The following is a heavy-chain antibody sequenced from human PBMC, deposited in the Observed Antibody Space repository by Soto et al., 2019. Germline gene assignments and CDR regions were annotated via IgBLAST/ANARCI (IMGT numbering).Heavy chain of an antibody. CDR3: ARDGNYYDSSGYYNWFDP. Sequence: SETLSLTCTVSGGSISSYYWSWIRQPPGNGLEWIGYIYYSGSTNYNPSLKSRVTISVDTSKNQFSLKLSSVTAADTAVYYCARDGNYYDSSGYYNWFDPWGQGTLVT. J-gene: IGHJ5*02. D-gene: IGHD3-22*01. CDR2: IYYSGST. CDR1: GGSISSYY. V-gene: IGHV4-59*01.